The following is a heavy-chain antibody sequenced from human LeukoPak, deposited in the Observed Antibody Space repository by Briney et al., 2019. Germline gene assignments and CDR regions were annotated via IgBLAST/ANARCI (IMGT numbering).Heavy chain of an antibody. Sequence: GGSLRLSCVASGFTFSSYGMHWVRQAPGKGLEWVAFIRHDGSNKYYADSVKGRFTISRDNSKNTLYLQMNSLRAEDTAVYYCAKDLLPRQLVHNYWGQGTLVTVSS. V-gene: IGHV3-30*02. CDR2: IRHDGSNK. J-gene: IGHJ4*02. CDR3: AKDLLPRQLVHNY. CDR1: GFTFSSYG. D-gene: IGHD6-13*01.